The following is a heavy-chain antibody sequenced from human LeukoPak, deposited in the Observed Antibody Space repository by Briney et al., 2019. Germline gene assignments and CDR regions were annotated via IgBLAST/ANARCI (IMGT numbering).Heavy chain of an antibody. CDR3: ARDVVGSSNNGMDV. J-gene: IGHJ6*02. Sequence: SETLSLTCGVSGDSISTYYWSWIRQPPGKGLEWIGYVYYPGSTNYNPSLKSRVTMSIDTSKNQFSLELRSVTAADTAVYYCARDVVGSSNNGMDVWGQGTTATVSS. CDR2: VYYPGST. V-gene: IGHV4-59*01. CDR1: GDSISTYY. D-gene: IGHD6-13*01.